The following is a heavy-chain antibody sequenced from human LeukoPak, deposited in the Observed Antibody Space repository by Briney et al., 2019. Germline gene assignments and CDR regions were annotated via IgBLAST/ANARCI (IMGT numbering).Heavy chain of an antibody. V-gene: IGHV4-59*01. CDR3: ANADRFCIGSCHVPDAFDF. CDR2: IYYSGST. D-gene: IGHD2-15*01. J-gene: IGHJ3*01. CDR1: GGSISSYY. Sequence: SETLSLTCTVSGGSISSYYWSWIRQPPGKGLEWIGYIYYSGSTNYNPSLKSRVTISVDTSKNQFSLKLSSVTAADTAVYYCANADRFCIGSCHVPDAFDFWGQGTLVTVSS.